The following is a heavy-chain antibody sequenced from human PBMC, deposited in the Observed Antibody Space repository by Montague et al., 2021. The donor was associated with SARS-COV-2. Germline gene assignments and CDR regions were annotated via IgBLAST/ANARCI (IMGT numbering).Heavy chain of an antibody. CDR1: GDSASSHSAT. J-gene: IGHJ6*02. CDR2: TYYRSKWYN. D-gene: IGHD1-14*01. Sequence: CAISGDSASSHSATWNWVRQSPSRGLEWLGRTYYRSKWYNDYAVSVRGRVTINPDTSKNQFSLQLNSVTPEDTAIYYCTSGREGNYNVMDVWGQGTTVTVSS. CDR3: TSGREGNYNVMDV. V-gene: IGHV6-1*01.